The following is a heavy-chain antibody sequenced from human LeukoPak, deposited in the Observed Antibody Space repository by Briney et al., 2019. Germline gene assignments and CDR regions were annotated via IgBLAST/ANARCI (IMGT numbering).Heavy chain of an antibody. D-gene: IGHD3-10*01. V-gene: IGHV4-39*07. CDR3: ASGDYGAGSPVMRY. J-gene: IGHJ4*01. CDR1: GFSISTTSYY. CDR2: IFSGAMT. Sequence: SETLSLTCSVSGFSISTTSYYWGWLRQSPGNGLELIANIFSGAMTKTNYNPSLKSRVTISVGASNNQFSLKLTSVTAADTAVYYCASGDYGAGSPVMRYWGHGTLVIVSS.